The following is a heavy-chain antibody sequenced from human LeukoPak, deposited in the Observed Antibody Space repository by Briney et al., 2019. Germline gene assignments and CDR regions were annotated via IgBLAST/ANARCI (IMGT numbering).Heavy chain of an antibody. CDR3: ADRYEHDAFDI. CDR2: IIPTLGIA. CDR1: GGTFSSYA. Sequence: ASVKVSCKASGGTFSSYAISWVRQAPGQGLEWMGRIIPTLGIANYAQKFQGRVTITADKSTSTAYMELSSLRSEDTAVYYCADRYEHDAFDIWGQGTMVTVSS. J-gene: IGHJ3*02. D-gene: IGHD3-3*01. V-gene: IGHV1-69*04.